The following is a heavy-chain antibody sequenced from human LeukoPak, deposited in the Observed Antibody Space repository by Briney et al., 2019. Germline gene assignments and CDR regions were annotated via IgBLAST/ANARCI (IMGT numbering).Heavy chain of an antibody. V-gene: IGHV3-21*01. CDR2: ISSSSGYI. CDR1: GFTFSSYS. J-gene: IGHJ3*02. Sequence: NTGGSLRLSCVASGFTFSSYSMNWVRQAPGKGLEWVSSISSSSGYIYYADLVKGRFTISRDNAKNSLYLQMNSLRAEDTAVYYCARGRAYCGGDCYFAFDIWGQGTMVTVSS. D-gene: IGHD2-21*02. CDR3: ARGRAYCGGDCYFAFDI.